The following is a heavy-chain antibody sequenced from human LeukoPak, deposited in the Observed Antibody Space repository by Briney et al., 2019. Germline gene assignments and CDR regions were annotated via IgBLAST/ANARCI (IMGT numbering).Heavy chain of an antibody. CDR1: GFTFSDYY. CDR2: ISSSGSTI. Sequence: GGSLRLSCAASGFTFSDYYMSWIRQASGKGLEWVSYISSSGSTIYYADSVKGRFTISRDNAKNSLYLQMNSLRAEDTAVYYCASTTGGYSYXXTXXFDYXGQGTLVXVSS. D-gene: IGHD5-18*01. V-gene: IGHV3-11*01. J-gene: IGHJ4*02. CDR3: ASTTGGYSYXXTXXFDY.